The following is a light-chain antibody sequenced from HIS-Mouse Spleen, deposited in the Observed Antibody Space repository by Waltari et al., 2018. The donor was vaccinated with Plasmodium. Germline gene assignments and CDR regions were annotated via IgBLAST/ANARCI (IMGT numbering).Light chain of an antibody. J-gene: IGLJ3*02. CDR1: VLAKKY. CDR3: YSAADNNLV. V-gene: IGLV3-27*01. Sequence: SYELTQPSSVSVSPGQTARLPCSGDVLAKKYARWFQQKPGQAPVLVIYKDSERPSGIPERFSGSSSGTTVTLTISGAQVEDEADYYCYSAADNNLVFGGGTK. CDR2: KDS.